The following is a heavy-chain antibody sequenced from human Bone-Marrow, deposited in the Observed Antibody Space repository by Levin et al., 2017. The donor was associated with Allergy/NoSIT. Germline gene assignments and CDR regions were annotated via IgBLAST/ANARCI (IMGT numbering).Heavy chain of an antibody. Sequence: GESLKISCEASGFTFRDYYMGWIRQAPGKGLEWVSYMSSSGSTIYYVDSVKGRVTISRNNVKNSLYLQMNDLRAEDTAVYYCAREGAAITIYGVAHSRVDYWGQGTQVTVSS. CDR1: GFTFRDYY. D-gene: IGHD3-3*01. J-gene: IGHJ4*02. CDR2: MSSSGSTI. V-gene: IGHV3-11*01. CDR3: AREGAAITIYGVAHSRVDY.